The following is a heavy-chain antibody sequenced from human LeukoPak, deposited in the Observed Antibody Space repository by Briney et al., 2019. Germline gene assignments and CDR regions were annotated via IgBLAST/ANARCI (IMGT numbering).Heavy chain of an antibody. CDR3: ARDAHWNYRERYYFDY. Sequence: GSLRLSCAASGFTFSSYCLHWVRPAPGKGLEWVAFIRYDGSSKYYADSVKGRFTISRDNSKNTLYLQMNSLRAEDTAVYYCARDAHWNYRERYYFDYWGQGTLVTVSS. J-gene: IGHJ4*02. CDR2: IRYDGSSK. CDR1: GFTFSSYC. D-gene: IGHD1-7*01. V-gene: IGHV3-30*02.